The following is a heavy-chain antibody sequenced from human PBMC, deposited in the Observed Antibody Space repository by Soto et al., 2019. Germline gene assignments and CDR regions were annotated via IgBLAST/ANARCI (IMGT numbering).Heavy chain of an antibody. CDR1: GYTFTSYD. Sequence: QVQLVQSGAEVQKPGASVKVSCKASGYTFTSYDINWVRQATGQGLEWMGWMKPNSGNTGYAQKFQGRVTMTRNTSISTAYMELSILRSEDTAVYYCARFTTLYWYFDLWGRGTLVTVSS. V-gene: IGHV1-8*01. J-gene: IGHJ2*01. CDR2: MKPNSGNT. D-gene: IGHD3-3*01. CDR3: ARFTTLYWYFDL.